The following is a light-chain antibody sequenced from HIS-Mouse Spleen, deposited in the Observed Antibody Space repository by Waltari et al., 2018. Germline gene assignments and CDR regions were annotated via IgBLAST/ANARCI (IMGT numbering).Light chain of an antibody. J-gene: IGLJ2*01. CDR1: ALPKKY. Sequence: SYELTQPPSVSVSPGQTARITCSGDALPKKYAYWYQQKSAHASVLVIYEDSKRPTGIPERFSGSSSGTMATLTISGAQVEDEADYYCYSTDSSGNHRVFGGGTKLTVL. CDR3: YSTDSSGNHRV. CDR2: EDS. V-gene: IGLV3-10*01.